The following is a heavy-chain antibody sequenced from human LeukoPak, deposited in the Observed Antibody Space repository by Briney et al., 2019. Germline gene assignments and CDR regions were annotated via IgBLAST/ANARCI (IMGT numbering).Heavy chain of an antibody. J-gene: IGHJ3*02. D-gene: IGHD2-15*01. CDR1: GGSISSYY. CDR3: ASDRIEVDAFDI. CDR2: IYYSGYT. Sequence: PSETLSLTCTVSGGSISSYYWSWIRQPPGKGLEWIGCIYYSGYTNYKSSLKSRVTISVDTSKNQFSLKLSSVTAADTAVYYCASDRIEVDAFDIWGQGTMVTVSS. V-gene: IGHV4-59*08.